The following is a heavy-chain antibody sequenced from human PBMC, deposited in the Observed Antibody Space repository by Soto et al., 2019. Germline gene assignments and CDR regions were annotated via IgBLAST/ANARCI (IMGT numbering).Heavy chain of an antibody. J-gene: IGHJ4*02. CDR1: GFYFSSYW. CDR2: IKHGGNER. CDR3: ARVKGDYYGSGSRDY. V-gene: IGHV3-7*01. Sequence: GGSLRLSCAASGFYFSSYWMSWVRQAPGKGLEWVANIKHGGNERYYVDSVKGRFTISRDNAKNSLYLQMNSLRAEDTAVYFCARVKGDYYGSGSRDYWGQGTWVTVSS. D-gene: IGHD3-10*01.